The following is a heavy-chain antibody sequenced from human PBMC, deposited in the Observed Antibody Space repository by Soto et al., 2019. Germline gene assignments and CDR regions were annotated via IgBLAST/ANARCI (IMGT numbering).Heavy chain of an antibody. CDR3: ARSVAVPGAHFDY. CDR2: VYYTGST. V-gene: IGHV4-59*01. Sequence: SETLSLTCSVSGGSISGSYWSWIRQSPGKGLEWLSYVYYTGSTNYSPSRRSRVSISVDTSKNEFSLRMSSVTAADTDEYFCARSVAVPGAHFDYWGQGTQVTVSS. J-gene: IGHJ4*02. D-gene: IGHD6-19*01. CDR1: GGSISGSY.